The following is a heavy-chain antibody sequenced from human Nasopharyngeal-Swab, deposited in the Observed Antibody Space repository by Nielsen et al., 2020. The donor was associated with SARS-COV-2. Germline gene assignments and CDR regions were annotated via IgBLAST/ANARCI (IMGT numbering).Heavy chain of an antibody. CDR1: GYTFSRND. V-gene: IGHV1-8*01. CDR2: MNPKSGEV. Sequence: ASVKVSCKSSGYTFSRNDINWVRQAPGQGLEWMGWMNPKSGEVGYEQKFQGRVTMTRNTATATAYMELSGLRHEDTAVYYCARGAFDLDHSWFDPWGQGTLVTVSS. J-gene: IGHJ5*01. CDR3: ARGAFDLDHSWFDP. D-gene: IGHD3/OR15-3a*01.